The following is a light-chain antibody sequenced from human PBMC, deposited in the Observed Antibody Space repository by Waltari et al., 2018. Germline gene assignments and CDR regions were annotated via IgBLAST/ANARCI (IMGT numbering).Light chain of an antibody. CDR2: AAS. Sequence: VILTQSPATLSLSPGERATLSCRASQSVSSYLAWYQQKPGQAPRLLIYAASSRATGIPDSFSGSGSGTEFTLTISSLEPEDFAVYYCQNFGSSPYSFGQGTKVEIK. CDR1: QSVSSY. CDR3: QNFGSSPYS. J-gene: IGKJ2*03. V-gene: IGKV3-20*01.